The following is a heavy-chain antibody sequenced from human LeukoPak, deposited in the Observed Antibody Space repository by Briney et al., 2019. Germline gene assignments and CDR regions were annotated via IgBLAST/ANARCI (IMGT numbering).Heavy chain of an antibody. CDR3: ATSRFYLES. CDR1: GFVFRPYA. Sequence: PGGSLRLSCITSGFVFRPYAMNWVRQAPGKGLEWVSAISGSGDSTYHADSVKGRFTISRDNSRSILYLQMKSLRAEDTAVYYCATSRFYLESWGQGTLVTVSS. V-gene: IGHV3-23*01. J-gene: IGHJ4*02. CDR2: ISGSGDST.